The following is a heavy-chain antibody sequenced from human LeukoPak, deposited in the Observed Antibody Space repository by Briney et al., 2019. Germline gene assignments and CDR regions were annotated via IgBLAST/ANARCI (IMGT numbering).Heavy chain of an antibody. CDR2: VYSSGNT. CDR1: GGSISTGAYY. D-gene: IGHD5-24*01. CDR3: ARLQGDGYVDY. Sequence: PSQTLSLTCTVSGGSISTGAYYWTWIRQPAGKGLEWIGRVYSSGNTNYNPSLKSRITISVDTSKNQFSLKLSSVTAADTAVYYCARLQGDGYVDYWGQGTLVTVSS. V-gene: IGHV4-61*02. J-gene: IGHJ4*02.